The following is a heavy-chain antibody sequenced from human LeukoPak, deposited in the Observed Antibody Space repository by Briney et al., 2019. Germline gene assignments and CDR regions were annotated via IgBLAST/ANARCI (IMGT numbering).Heavy chain of an antibody. CDR3: ASFNWGSRGTDV. CDR2: ISSSGSTI. J-gene: IGHJ6*04. V-gene: IGHV3-48*03. CDR1: GFTFSSYE. Sequence: GGSLRLSCAASGFTFSSYEMNWVRQAPGKGLEWVSYISSSGSTIYYADSVKGRFTISRDNAKNSLYLQMNSLRAEDTAVYYCASFNWGSRGTDVWGKGTTVTVSS. D-gene: IGHD7-27*01.